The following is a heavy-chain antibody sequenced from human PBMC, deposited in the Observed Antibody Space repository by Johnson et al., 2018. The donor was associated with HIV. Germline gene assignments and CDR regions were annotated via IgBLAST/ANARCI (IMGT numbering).Heavy chain of an antibody. CDR1: GFTFDDYA. D-gene: IGHD6-13*01. J-gene: IGHJ3*02. CDR3: AKDKGAAAGYDAFDI. CDR2: ISWNSGSI. Sequence: VQLVESGGGLVQPGRSLRLSCAASGFTFDDYAMHWVRQAPGKGLEWVSGISWNSGSIGYADSVKGRFTISRDNAKNSLYLQMNSLRAEDTALYYCAKDKGAAAGYDAFDIWGQGTMVTVSS. V-gene: IGHV3-9*01.